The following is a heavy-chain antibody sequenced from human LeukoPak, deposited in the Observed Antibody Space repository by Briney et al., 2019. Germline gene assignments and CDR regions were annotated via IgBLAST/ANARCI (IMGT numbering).Heavy chain of an antibody. V-gene: IGHV4-34*01. CDR1: GGSFSGYY. CDR2: INHSGST. CDR3: ASSQKYGVEDY. Sequence: SETLSLTCAVYGGSFSGYYWSWIRQPPGKGLEWIGEINHSGSTNYNPSLKSRVTISVDTSKNQFSLKLSSVTAADTAVYYCASSQKYGVEDYWGQGTLVTASS. D-gene: IGHD5/OR15-5a*01. J-gene: IGHJ4*02.